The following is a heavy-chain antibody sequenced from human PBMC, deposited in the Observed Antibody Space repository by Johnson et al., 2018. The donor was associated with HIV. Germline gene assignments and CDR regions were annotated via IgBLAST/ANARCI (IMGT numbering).Heavy chain of an antibody. CDR2: IYSGGDT. CDR3: ARDRGIGAAGDAFDI. Sequence: VQLVESGGGVVQPGGSLRLSCAASGFTVSSNYMSWVRQAPGKGLEWVSVIYSGGDTYYADYMRGRLTISRDNSKNTVYLQMNSLRAEDTAVYYCARDRGIGAAGDAFDIWGQGTMVTVSS. V-gene: IGHV3-66*01. J-gene: IGHJ3*02. CDR1: GFTVSSNY. D-gene: IGHD6-13*01.